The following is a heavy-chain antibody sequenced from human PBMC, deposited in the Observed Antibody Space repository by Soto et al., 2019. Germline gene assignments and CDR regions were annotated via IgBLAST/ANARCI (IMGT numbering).Heavy chain of an antibody. CDR2: IYHSGST. Sequence: QVQLQESGPGLVKPSGTLSLTCAVSGGSISSSNWWSWVRQPPGKGLEWIGEIYHSGSTNYNPSLTVRGTISVDKSKNQFSLKLSSVTAADTAVYYCARAGRGYCSGGSCYSGLHGMDVWGQGTTVTVSS. D-gene: IGHD2-15*01. J-gene: IGHJ6*02. CDR3: ARAGRGYCSGGSCYSGLHGMDV. CDR1: GGSISSSNW. V-gene: IGHV4-4*02.